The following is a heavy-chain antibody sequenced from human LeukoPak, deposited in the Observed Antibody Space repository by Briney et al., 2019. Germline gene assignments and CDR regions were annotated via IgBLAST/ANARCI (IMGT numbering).Heavy chain of an antibody. D-gene: IGHD3-10*01. CDR1: GGSFSGYY. CDR3: ARDQRFGELLPFDY. Sequence: NPSETLSLTCAVYGGSFSGYYWSWIRQPPGKGLEWIGEINHSGSTNYNPSLKSRVTISVDTSKNQFSLKLSSVTAADTAVYYCARDQRFGELLPFDYWGQGTLVTVSS. CDR2: INHSGST. J-gene: IGHJ4*02. V-gene: IGHV4-34*01.